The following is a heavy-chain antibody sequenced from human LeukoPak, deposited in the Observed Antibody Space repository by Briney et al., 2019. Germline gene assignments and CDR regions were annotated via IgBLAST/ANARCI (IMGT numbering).Heavy chain of an antibody. CDR1: GFTVSSNY. V-gene: IGHV3-53*01. CDR3: ASWPGGWYGEDS. CDR2: IYGGGST. J-gene: IGHJ4*02. D-gene: IGHD6-19*01. Sequence: PGGSLRLSCAASGFTVSSNYMSWARQAPGKGLEWVSVIYGGGSTYYADSVKGRFTISRDTSKNTLYLQMNSLRAEDTAVYYCASWPGGWYGEDSWGQGTLVTVSS.